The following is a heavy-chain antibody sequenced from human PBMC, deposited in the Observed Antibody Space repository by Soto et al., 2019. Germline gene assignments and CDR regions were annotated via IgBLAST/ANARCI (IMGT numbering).Heavy chain of an antibody. D-gene: IGHD3-10*01. CDR2: IHQSGGT. J-gene: IGHJ4*02. CDR1: GGSFSPSF. CDR3: ARDSGAGIY. Sequence: SETLSLTCAVYGGSFSPSFCSWVRQPPGKGLEWIGEIHQSGGTIYNPSLKSRATISGDTSNNQFSLKLTSVTAADTAVFYCARDSGAGIYWGQGTLVTVSS. V-gene: IGHV4-34*01.